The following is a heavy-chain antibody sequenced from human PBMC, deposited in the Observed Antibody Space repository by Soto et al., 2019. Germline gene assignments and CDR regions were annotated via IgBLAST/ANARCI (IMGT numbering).Heavy chain of an antibody. D-gene: IGHD3-16*02. J-gene: IGHJ4*02. CDR2: ISAYNGNT. Sequence: ASVKLSCKTSGYTFTGYGISWVRQAPGQGLEWMGWISAYNGNTNYAQKLQGRVTMTTDTSTSTAYMELRSLRSDDTAVYYCARSTGDLSALTFFDYWGQGTLVTVSS. CDR3: ARSTGDLSALTFFDY. CDR1: GYTFTGYG. V-gene: IGHV1-18*01.